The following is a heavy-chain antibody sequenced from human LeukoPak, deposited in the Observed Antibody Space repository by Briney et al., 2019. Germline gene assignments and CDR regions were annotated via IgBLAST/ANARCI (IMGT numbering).Heavy chain of an antibody. V-gene: IGHV3-7*03. D-gene: IGHD2/OR15-2a*01. CDR2: IRYDGSEK. J-gene: IGHJ6*03. CDR3: XXXXXXXXNIRGARIYYMDV. Sequence: GRSLRLSCAASGFTFSSYAMHWVRQAPGRGLEWVANIRYDGSEKHYVDSVKGRFTISRDNAKNSLYLQMNSLRAEDTAVYYXXXXXXXXXNIRGARIYYMDVWGKGTTVTISS. CDR1: GFTFSSYA.